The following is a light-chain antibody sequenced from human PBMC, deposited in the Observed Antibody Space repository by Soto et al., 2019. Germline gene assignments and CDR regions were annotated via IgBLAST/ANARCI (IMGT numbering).Light chain of an antibody. V-gene: IGLV2-14*01. CDR1: SGDIGASNY. Sequence: QSVLTQPASVSGYPGQSITISCTGTSGDIGASNYVSWYQQFPDKAPKLIIYDVSDRPSGVSTRFSGSKSGNTASLTISGLQPEDEADYYCTSYRTYSGVFGTGTKVTVL. CDR3: TSYRTYSGV. CDR2: DVS. J-gene: IGLJ1*01.